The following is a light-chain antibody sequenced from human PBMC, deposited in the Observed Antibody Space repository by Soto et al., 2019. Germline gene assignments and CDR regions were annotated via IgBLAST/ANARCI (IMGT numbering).Light chain of an antibody. CDR3: LQHDTVPT. V-gene: IGKV1-33*01. J-gene: IGKJ2*01. Sequence: DIQMTQSPSSLSASVGDRVTITCQASQDISNSLSWYQQKPGKAPKLLITDAATLEAGVPSRFSGSGSGTDFTFTISSLHPEDIATYYCLQHDTVPTLGLGTQLEVK. CDR1: QDISNS. CDR2: DAA.